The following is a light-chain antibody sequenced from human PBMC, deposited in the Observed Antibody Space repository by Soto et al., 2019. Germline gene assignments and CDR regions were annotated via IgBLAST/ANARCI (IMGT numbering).Light chain of an antibody. J-gene: IGKJ1*01. Sequence: DIQLTQSPSTLSASLVERVTIXCRASQTISSWLAWYQQKPGKAPKLLIYKASTLKSGVPSRFSGSGSGTEFTLTISSLQPDDFATYYCQHYNSYSEAFGQGTKVDNK. V-gene: IGKV1-5*03. CDR2: KAS. CDR3: QHYNSYSEA. CDR1: QTISSW.